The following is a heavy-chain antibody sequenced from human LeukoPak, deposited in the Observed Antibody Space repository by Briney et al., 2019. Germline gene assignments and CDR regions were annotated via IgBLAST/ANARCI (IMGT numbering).Heavy chain of an antibody. J-gene: IGHJ4*02. CDR1: GYTFTSYG. CDR2: ISAYNGNT. V-gene: IGHV1-18*01. Sequence: ASVKVSCKASGYTFTSYGISWVRQAPGQGLEWMGWISAYNGNTNYAQKLQGRVTMTTDTSTSTAYMELRSLRSDDTAVYYCARDLSDSIASTGNDYWGQGTLVTVSP. CDR3: ARDLSDSIASTGNDY. D-gene: IGHD6-6*01.